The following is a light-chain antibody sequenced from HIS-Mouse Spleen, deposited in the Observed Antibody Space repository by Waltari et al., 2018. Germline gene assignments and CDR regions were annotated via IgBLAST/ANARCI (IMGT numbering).Light chain of an antibody. CDR3: SSYTSSSTLDVV. J-gene: IGLJ2*01. V-gene: IGLV2-14*01. CDR2: EVS. Sequence: QSALTQPASVSGSPGQSITISCTGTSSDVGGYNHFSWYQQHPGKAPKLMIYEVSKRPSGVSNRFSGSKSGTTASLTISGLQAEDEADYYCSSYTSSSTLDVVFGGGTKLTVL. CDR1: SSDVGGYNH.